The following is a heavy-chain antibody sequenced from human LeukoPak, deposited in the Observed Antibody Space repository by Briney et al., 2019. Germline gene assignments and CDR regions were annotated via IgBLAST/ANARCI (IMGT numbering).Heavy chain of an antibody. V-gene: IGHV3-23*01. J-gene: IGHJ4*02. Sequence: PGGSLRLSCAASGFTSDTYGMSWVRQAPGKGLEWVSSISSNSANTYYADSVKGRFTISRDNSKNTLYMQMNSLRAEDTAVYYCAKDGTGCGGDCYSDYWGQGTLVTVSS. CDR2: ISSNSANT. CDR1: GFTSDTYG. CDR3: AKDGTGCGGDCYSDY. D-gene: IGHD2-21*02.